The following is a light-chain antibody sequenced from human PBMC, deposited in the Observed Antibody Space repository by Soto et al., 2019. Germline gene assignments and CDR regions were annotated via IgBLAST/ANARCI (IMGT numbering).Light chain of an antibody. V-gene: IGKV1-39*01. Sequence: DIQMTQSPSSLSASVGDRVTITCQASQDISNYLNWYQQKPGKAPNLLIYDASRLQSGVPSRFSGSGGGTDFTLSISSVQPEDFATYFCQQSYMDPITFGQGTRLEIK. CDR1: QDISNY. CDR2: DAS. J-gene: IGKJ5*01. CDR3: QQSYMDPIT.